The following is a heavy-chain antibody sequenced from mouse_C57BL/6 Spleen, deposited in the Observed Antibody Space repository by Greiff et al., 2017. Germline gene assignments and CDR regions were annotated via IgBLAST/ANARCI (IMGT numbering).Heavy chain of an antibody. Sequence: QVQLQESGAELVRPGASVTLSCKASGYTFTDYEMHWVKQTPVHGLEWIGAIDPETGGTAYNQKFKGKARLTADTSSSTAYMEHRSLTSEDSAVYYCTRLRYYYGSSYRGYFDYWGQGTTLTVSS. CDR2: IDPETGGT. J-gene: IGHJ2*01. CDR1: GYTFTDYE. V-gene: IGHV1-15*01. CDR3: TRLRYYYGSSYRGYFDY. D-gene: IGHD1-1*01.